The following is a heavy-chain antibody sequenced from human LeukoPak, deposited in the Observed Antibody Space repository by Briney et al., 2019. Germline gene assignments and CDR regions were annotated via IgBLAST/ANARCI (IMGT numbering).Heavy chain of an antibody. V-gene: IGHV3-23*01. CDR3: ARHSRGRWYVFDY. Sequence: PGGSLRLSCAASGFTISKYAMTWVRQAPGKGLECVSVISGSGSNTDYADSVKGRFTISRDNSRNTLSLQMNSLRAEDTAVYYCARHSRGRWYVFDYWGQGTLVTVSS. J-gene: IGHJ4*02. CDR2: ISGSGSNT. D-gene: IGHD6-13*01. CDR1: GFTISKYA.